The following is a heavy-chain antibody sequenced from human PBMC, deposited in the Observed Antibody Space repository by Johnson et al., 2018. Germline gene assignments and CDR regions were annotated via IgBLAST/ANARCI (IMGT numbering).Heavy chain of an antibody. D-gene: IGHD6-13*01. J-gene: IGHJ6*02. CDR2: IRSSGSTI. CDR3: ARDPYFSWAAAYYHGMDV. V-gene: IGHV3-11*01. Sequence: QVQLVQSGGGLVKPGGSLRLSCAASGFTFSDYYMTWIRQTPGKGLEWVSYIRSSGSTIYYADSVKVLFTISRDNAKNSLYLQMNSPRAEDTAVYYCARDPYFSWAAAYYHGMDVWGQGTTVTVSS. CDR1: GFTFSDYY.